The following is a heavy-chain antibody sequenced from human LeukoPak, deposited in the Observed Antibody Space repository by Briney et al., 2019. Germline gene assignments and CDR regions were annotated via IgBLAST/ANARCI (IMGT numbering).Heavy chain of an antibody. CDR2: INPSGGST. D-gene: IGHD3-22*01. CDR1: GYTFTSYY. Sequence: ASVTVSCTASGYTFTSYYMHWVRQAPGQGLEWMGIINPSGGSTSYAQKFQGRVTMTRDTSTSTVYMELSSLRSEDTAVYYCARGGAYYYDSSGYCFDYWGQGTLVTVSS. CDR3: ARGGAYYYDSSGYCFDY. V-gene: IGHV1-46*01. J-gene: IGHJ4*02.